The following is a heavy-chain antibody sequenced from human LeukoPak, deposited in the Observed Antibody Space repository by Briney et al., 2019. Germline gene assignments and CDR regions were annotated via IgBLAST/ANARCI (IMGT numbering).Heavy chain of an antibody. CDR3: ARDRRGYGYPGWVY. Sequence: SVKVSCKASGGTFSSYTISWVRQAPGQGLEWMGRIIPILGIANYAQKFQGRVTITADKSTSTAYMELSSLRSEDTAVYYCARDRRGYGYPGWVYWGQGTLVTVSS. CDR2: IIPILGIA. CDR1: GGTFSSYT. J-gene: IGHJ4*02. D-gene: IGHD5-12*01. V-gene: IGHV1-69*04.